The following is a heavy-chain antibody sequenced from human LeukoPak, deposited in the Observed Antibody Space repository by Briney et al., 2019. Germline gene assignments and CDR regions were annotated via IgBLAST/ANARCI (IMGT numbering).Heavy chain of an antibody. Sequence: GGSLRLSCAASGLTFSSYAMSWVRQAPGKGLEWVSAISGSGGSTYYADSVKGRFTISRDNSKNTLYLQMNSLRAEDTAVYYCAKDGSSSGYPYYMDVWGKGTTVTVSS. V-gene: IGHV3-23*01. CDR2: ISGSGGST. CDR1: GLTFSSYA. J-gene: IGHJ6*03. D-gene: IGHD5-12*01. CDR3: AKDGSSSGYPYYMDV.